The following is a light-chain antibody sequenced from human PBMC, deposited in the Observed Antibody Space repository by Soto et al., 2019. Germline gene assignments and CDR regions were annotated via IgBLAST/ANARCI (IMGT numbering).Light chain of an antibody. CDR2: GAS. CDR1: QTIITY. Sequence: DIQMTQSPSSLSASVGDRVTITCRASQTIITYLNWYQQKPGRAPKLLIYGASSLQSGVPSRFSGGGSGTDFTLTISSLQPEDFATYYCRQSYSSYTFGQGTKLEIK. CDR3: RQSYSSYT. V-gene: IGKV1-39*01. J-gene: IGKJ2*01.